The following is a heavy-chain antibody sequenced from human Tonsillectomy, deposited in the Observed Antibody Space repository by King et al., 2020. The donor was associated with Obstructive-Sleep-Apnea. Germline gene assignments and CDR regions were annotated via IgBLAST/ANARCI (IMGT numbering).Heavy chain of an antibody. Sequence: QLVQPGAEVKKPGSSVKVSCKASGGTFSSYAISWVRQAPGQGLEWMGGIIPIFGTANYAQKFQGRVTITADESTSTAYMELSSLRSEDTAVYYCARDLRIIVATSHYYYGMDVWGQGTTVTVSS. CDR1: GGTFSSYA. J-gene: IGHJ6*02. V-gene: IGHV1-69*01. CDR3: ARDLRIIVATSHYYYGMDV. D-gene: IGHD5-12*01. CDR2: IIPIFGTA.